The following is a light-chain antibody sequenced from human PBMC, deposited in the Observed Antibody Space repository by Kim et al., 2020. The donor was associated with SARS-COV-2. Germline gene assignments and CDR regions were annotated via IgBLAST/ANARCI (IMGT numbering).Light chain of an antibody. CDR3: QHYDAYPLT. Sequence: DIQMTQSPSTLSTSVGDRVTITCRASQSIRIYLAWYQQKPGKAPKLLIYRASSLETGVPSRFSGSGSGTEFTLTISSLQPDDSAIYYCQHYDAYPLTFGGGTKVDIK. V-gene: IGKV1-5*03. CDR1: QSIRIY. CDR2: RAS. J-gene: IGKJ4*01.